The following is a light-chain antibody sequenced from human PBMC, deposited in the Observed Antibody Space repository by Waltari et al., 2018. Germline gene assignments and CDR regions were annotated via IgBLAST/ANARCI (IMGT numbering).Light chain of an antibody. CDR1: QSVSNN. V-gene: IGKV3-15*01. CDR3: QQCYLTPYT. J-gene: IGKJ2*01. Sequence: EVVMTQSPVTLSVSPGERATLSCRASQSVSNNLAWYQHKPGPAPRLVMYDASTRASGLPARFSGTGSGREFTLTINSLQSEDVAIYYCQQCYLTPYTFGQGTNLEIK. CDR2: DAS.